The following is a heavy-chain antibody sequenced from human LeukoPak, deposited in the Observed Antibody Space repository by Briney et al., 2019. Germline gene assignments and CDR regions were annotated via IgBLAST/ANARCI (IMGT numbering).Heavy chain of an antibody. CDR2: IYSGGST. D-gene: IGHD7-27*01. CDR1: GFTVISNY. V-gene: IGHV3-53*01. CDR3: ARAHNWGDFDY. J-gene: IGHJ4*02. Sequence: PGGSLRLSSAASGFTVISNYMSWGRQAPGKGLEWVSVIYSGGSTYYADSVKGRFTISRDNSKNTLYLQMNSLRAEDTAVYYCARAHNWGDFDYWGQGTLVTVSS.